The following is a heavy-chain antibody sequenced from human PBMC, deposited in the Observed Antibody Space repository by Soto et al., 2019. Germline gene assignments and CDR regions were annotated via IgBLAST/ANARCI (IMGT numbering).Heavy chain of an antibody. J-gene: IGHJ4*02. Sequence: GGSLRLSCAASGFTFNNYAMSWVRQAPGKGLEWVSAISANGQGIYYADSVKGRFIISRDNSKNTVFLHMDSLTAEDTAVYYCAKDRDYPRDYFHYWGQGTLVTVSS. CDR2: ISANGQGI. V-gene: IGHV3-23*01. CDR3: AKDRDYPRDYFHY. CDR1: GFTFNNYA. D-gene: IGHD3-10*01.